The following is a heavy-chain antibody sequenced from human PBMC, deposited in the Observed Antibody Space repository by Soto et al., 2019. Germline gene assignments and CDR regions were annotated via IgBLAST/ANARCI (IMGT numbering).Heavy chain of an antibody. CDR3: CLYYYVSSGPRQRWYFDL. Sequence: QVQLVQSGAEVQKPGSSVKVSCKASGGTFSSYAISWVRQAPGQGLEWMGGIIPIFGTANYAQKFQGRVTITADECTSTAYMELSSLRSEDTAVYYCCLYYYVSSGPRQRWYFDLWGRGTLVTVSS. CDR1: GGTFSSYA. D-gene: IGHD3-22*01. CDR2: IIPIFGTA. V-gene: IGHV1-69*01. J-gene: IGHJ2*01.